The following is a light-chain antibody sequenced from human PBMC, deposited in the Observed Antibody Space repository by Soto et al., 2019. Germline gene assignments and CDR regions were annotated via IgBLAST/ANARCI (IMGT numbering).Light chain of an antibody. Sequence: EVVLTQSPATLSMSPGERVSLSCRASQSVSNNYLAWYQQKPGQAPRLLIYDASSRATGIPDRFSGSGSGTDFTLTISRLEPEDFAVYYCLQRSDWRTFGRGTKVDI. CDR2: DAS. J-gene: IGKJ1*01. CDR1: QSVSNNY. V-gene: IGKV3D-20*02. CDR3: LQRSDWRT.